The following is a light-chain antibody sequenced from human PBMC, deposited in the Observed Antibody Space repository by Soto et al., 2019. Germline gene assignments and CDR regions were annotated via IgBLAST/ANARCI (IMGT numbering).Light chain of an antibody. J-gene: IGKJ4*01. CDR3: QQYASSPLLT. CDR1: QTISGT. V-gene: IGKV3-20*01. Sequence: EIVLTQSPATLSVSPGGRATLSCRASQTISGTLAWYQQKPGQAPRLLIFGTSTRATGIPDRFSGSGSGTDFTLSISRLEPEDFAVYYCQQYASSPLLTFGGGTKVDIK. CDR2: GTS.